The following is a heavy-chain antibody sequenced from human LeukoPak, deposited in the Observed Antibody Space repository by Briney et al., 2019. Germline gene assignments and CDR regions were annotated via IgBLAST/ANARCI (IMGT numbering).Heavy chain of an antibody. CDR1: GYTFTSYD. J-gene: IGHJ4*02. V-gene: IGHV1-8*01. CDR2: MNPNSGNT. D-gene: IGHD6-13*01. Sequence: ASVKVSCKASGYTFTSYDINWVRQATGQGLEWMGWMNPNSGNTGCAQKFQGRVTMTRNTSISTAYMELSSLRSEDTAVYYCARELAAAGTYWGQGTLVTVSS. CDR3: ARELAAAGTY.